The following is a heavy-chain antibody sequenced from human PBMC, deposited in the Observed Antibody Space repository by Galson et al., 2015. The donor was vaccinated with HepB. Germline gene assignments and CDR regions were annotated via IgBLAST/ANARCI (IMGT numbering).Heavy chain of an antibody. V-gene: IGHV1-69*13. J-gene: IGHJ4*02. CDR2: IIPIFGTA. CDR3: ARTPHNLYDSSGYYLGYGSDY. CDR1: GYTFSNYP. Sequence: SVKVSCKASGYTFSNYPITWVRQAPGQGLEWMGGIIPIFGTANYAQKFQGRVTITADESTSTAYMELSSLRSEDTAVYYCARTPHNLYDSSGYYLGYGSDYWGQGTLVTVSS. D-gene: IGHD3-22*01.